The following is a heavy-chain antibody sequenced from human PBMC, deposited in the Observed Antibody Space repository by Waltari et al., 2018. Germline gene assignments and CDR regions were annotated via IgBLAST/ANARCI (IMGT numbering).Heavy chain of an antibody. V-gene: IGHV1-69*04. CDR2: VIPILRMA. CDR1: GGTFTSFV. CDR3: ARGFYDGSCSLRDYYGMDV. Sequence: QVQLVQSGSEVKKPGSSVKVSCKASGGTFTSFVINWVRQAPGQGLEWMGSVIPILRMANYAQKVQGSVTITADEPTSSAYLELNSLRSEDTAVYYCARGFYDGSCSLRDYYGMDVWGQGTAVTVAS. D-gene: IGHD3-10*01. J-gene: IGHJ6*02.